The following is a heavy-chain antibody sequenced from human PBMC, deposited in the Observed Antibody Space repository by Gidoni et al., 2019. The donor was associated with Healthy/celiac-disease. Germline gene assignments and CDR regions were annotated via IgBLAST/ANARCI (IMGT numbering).Heavy chain of an antibody. Sequence: EVQLVESGGGLVQPGRSLRLSCAASGFPFDDYAMHWVRQAPGKGLEWVSGISWNSGSIGYADSVKGRFTISRDNAKNSLYLQMNSLRAEDTALYYCAKEGWYSKYYFDYWGQGTLVTVSS. CDR1: GFPFDDYA. CDR2: ISWNSGSI. J-gene: IGHJ4*02. CDR3: AKEGWYSKYYFDY. D-gene: IGHD2-15*01. V-gene: IGHV3-9*01.